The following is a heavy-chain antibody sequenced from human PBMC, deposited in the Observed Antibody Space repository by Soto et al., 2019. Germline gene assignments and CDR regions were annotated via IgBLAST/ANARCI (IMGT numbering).Heavy chain of an antibody. Sequence: GGSLRLSCAASGFSFSSFAMHWVRQAPGRGLEWLAVTSYDGNDQYNAKSVKGRFTISRDNSKNTLYLQMNSLGAEDTAVYYCVKCGGSESYCFYFGSWGQGTLVSVSS. CDR2: TSYDGNDQ. CDR3: VKCGGSESYCFYFGS. J-gene: IGHJ4*02. CDR1: GFSFSSFA. V-gene: IGHV3-30-3*02. D-gene: IGHD2-21*01.